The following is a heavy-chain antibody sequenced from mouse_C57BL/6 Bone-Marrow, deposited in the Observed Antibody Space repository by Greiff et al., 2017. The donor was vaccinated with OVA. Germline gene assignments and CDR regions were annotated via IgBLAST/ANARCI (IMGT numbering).Heavy chain of an antibody. J-gene: IGHJ4*01. D-gene: IGHD2-4*01. CDR3: IYYDYGYAMDY. CDR1: GYTFTDYE. V-gene: IGHV1-15*01. Sequence: VQRVESGAELVRPGASVTLSCKASGYTFTDYEMHWVKQTPVHGLEWIGAIDPETGGTAYNQKFKGKAILTADKSSSTAYMELRSLTSEDSAVYYCIYYDYGYAMDYWGQGTSVTVSS. CDR2: IDPETGGT.